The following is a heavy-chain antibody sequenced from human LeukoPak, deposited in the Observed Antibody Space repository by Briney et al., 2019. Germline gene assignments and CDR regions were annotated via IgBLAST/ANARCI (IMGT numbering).Heavy chain of an antibody. V-gene: IGHV4-59*08. Sequence: PSETLSLTCTVSGGSISSYYWSWIRQPPGKGLEWIGYIYYSGSTNYNPSLKSRVTISVDTSKNQFSLKLSSVTAADTAVYYCAREQFLGYCTGGVCYKGGAFDIWGQGTMVTVSS. J-gene: IGHJ3*02. CDR3: AREQFLGYCTGGVCYKGGAFDI. CDR1: GGSISSYY. D-gene: IGHD2-8*02. CDR2: IYYSGST.